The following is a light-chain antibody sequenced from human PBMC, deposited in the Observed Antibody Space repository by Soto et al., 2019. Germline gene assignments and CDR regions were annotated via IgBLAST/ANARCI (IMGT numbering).Light chain of an antibody. Sequence: DIQMTQSPSTLSPSIGDRVTITCRASEGIRTWLAWYQHKPGKAPKFLIYDASSLESGVPSRFSGSGSGTEFTLTISNLQPDDFATYFCQQYNNYPRTFGQGTKVDIK. CDR2: DAS. J-gene: IGKJ1*01. CDR3: QQYNNYPRT. CDR1: EGIRTW. V-gene: IGKV1-5*01.